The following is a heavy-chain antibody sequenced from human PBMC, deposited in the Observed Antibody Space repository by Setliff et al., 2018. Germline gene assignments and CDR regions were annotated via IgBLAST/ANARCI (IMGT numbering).Heavy chain of an antibody. J-gene: IGHJ6*02. V-gene: IGHV5-51*01. CDR1: GYSFSTCW. CDR3: ARLDSDGELTTPNYYYYGMDV. CDR2: IYPGDSDT. Sequence: GESLKISCKGSGYSFSTCWIGWVRQMPGKGLEWMGIIYPGDSDTRYSPSFQGQVTISADKSISTAYLQWSSLKASDTAMYYCARLDSDGELTTPNYYYYGMDVWGQGTTVTVSS. D-gene: IGHD1-26*01.